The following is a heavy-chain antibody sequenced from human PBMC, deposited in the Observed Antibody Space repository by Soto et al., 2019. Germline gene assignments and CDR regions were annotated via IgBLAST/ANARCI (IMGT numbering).Heavy chain of an antibody. CDR1: GFTFSSYS. CDR3: ARDIVVVPAAHSPHYYYYYGMDV. Sequence: PGGSLRLSCAASGFTFSSYSMNWVRQAPGKGLEWVSSISSGSSYIYYADSVKGRFTISRDNAKNSLYLQMNSLRAEDTAVYYCARDIVVVPAAHSPHYYYYYGMDVWGQGTTVTVSS. D-gene: IGHD2-2*01. CDR2: ISSGSSYI. J-gene: IGHJ6*02. V-gene: IGHV3-21*01.